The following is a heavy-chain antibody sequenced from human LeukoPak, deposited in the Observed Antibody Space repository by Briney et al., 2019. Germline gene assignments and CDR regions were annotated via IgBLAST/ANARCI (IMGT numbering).Heavy chain of an antibody. CDR1: GFTFSSYG. V-gene: IGHV3-30*18. CDR3: AKDDRRYCSGGSCYDLGY. J-gene: IGHJ4*02. Sequence: PGRSLRLSCAASGFTFSSYGMHWVRQAPGKGLEWVAVISYDGSNKYYADSVKDRFTISRDNSKNTLYLKMNSLRAEDTAVYYCAKDDRRYCSGGSCYDLGYWGQGTLVTVSS. D-gene: IGHD2-15*01. CDR2: ISYDGSNK.